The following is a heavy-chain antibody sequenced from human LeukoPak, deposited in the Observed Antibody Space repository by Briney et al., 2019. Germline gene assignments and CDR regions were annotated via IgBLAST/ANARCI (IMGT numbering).Heavy chain of an antibody. CDR1: GYTFTGYY. Sequence: ASVKVSCKASGYTFTGYYMHWVRQAPGQGLERMGWISAYNGNTNYAQKLQGRVTMTTDTSTSTAYMELRSLRSDDTAVYYCARDHIAVAGNAAFDIWGQGTMVTVSS. CDR2: ISAYNGNT. J-gene: IGHJ3*02. D-gene: IGHD6-19*01. V-gene: IGHV1-18*04. CDR3: ARDHIAVAGNAAFDI.